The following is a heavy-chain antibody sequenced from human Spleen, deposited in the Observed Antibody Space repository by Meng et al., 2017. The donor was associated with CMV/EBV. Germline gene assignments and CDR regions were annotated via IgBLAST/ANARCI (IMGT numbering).Heavy chain of an antibody. CDR2: ISGTTSYI. J-gene: IGHJ4*02. Sequence: SGFTFSHYRMDGVRQAPGKGLEWVSSISGTTSYIYYVDSVKGRFTISRDNAKNSLYLQMNSLRAEDTAVYYCARLGSGQRYFDYWGQGTLVTVSS. CDR1: GFTFSHYR. CDR3: ARLGSGQRYFDY. V-gene: IGHV3-21*01. D-gene: IGHD3-3*01.